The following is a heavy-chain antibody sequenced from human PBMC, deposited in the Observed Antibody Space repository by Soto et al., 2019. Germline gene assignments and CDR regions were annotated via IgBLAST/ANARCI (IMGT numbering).Heavy chain of an antibody. Sequence: GGSLRLSCAASGFTFSSYGMHWVRQAPGKGLEWVAVIWYDGNNKYYADSVKGRFTISRDNSKNTLYVQMTSLRAEDTAIYYCARGLHSLFDYWGQGTLVTVS. CDR3: ARGLHSLFDY. CDR2: IWYDGNNK. D-gene: IGHD2-21*01. CDR1: GFTFSSYG. J-gene: IGHJ4*02. V-gene: IGHV3-33*01.